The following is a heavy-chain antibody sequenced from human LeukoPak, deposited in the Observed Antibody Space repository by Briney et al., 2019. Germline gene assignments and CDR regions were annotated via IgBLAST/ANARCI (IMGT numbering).Heavy chain of an antibody. D-gene: IGHD3-22*01. J-gene: IGHJ4*02. CDR3: ARQSSDSSGSVTFFDF. CDR1: GRSISSSSYY. CDR2: IYYSGTT. Sequence: PSETLSLICTVSGRSISSSSYYWGWIRQPPGKGLEWIGTIYYSGTTDYNPSLKSRVTISVDASKNQFSLKLSSVTAADTAVYYCARQSSDSSGSVTFFDFWGQGTLVTVSS. V-gene: IGHV4-39*01.